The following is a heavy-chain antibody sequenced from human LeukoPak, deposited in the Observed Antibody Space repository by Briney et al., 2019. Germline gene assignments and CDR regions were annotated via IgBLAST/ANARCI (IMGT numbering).Heavy chain of an antibody. CDR2: IRYDGITK. V-gene: IGHV3-30*02. CDR3: AKIAQGVEFFDY. J-gene: IGHJ4*02. Sequence: GGSLRLSCAASGFTFRDYGLHWVRRAPGKGLEWVAFIRYDGITKSYVDSVKGRFNISRDNSKNTLYLQMNSRRAEDTAVYYCAKIAQGVEFFDYWGRGTLVTVSS. CDR1: GFTFRDYG. D-gene: IGHD2-21*01.